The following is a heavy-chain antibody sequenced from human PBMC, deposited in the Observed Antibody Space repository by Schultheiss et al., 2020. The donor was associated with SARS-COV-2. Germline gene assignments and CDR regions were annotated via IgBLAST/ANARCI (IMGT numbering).Heavy chain of an antibody. Sequence: SETLSLTCSVSGGSVSSGSYYWSWIRQPPGKGLEWIGEINHSGSTNYNPSLKSRVTISVDTSKNQFSLKLRSVTATDTAVYYCASTSDIVVAVATAWGQGTLVTVSS. CDR1: GGSVSSGSYY. J-gene: IGHJ1*01. D-gene: IGHD2-15*01. CDR2: INHSGST. V-gene: IGHV4-39*01. CDR3: ASTSDIVVAVATA.